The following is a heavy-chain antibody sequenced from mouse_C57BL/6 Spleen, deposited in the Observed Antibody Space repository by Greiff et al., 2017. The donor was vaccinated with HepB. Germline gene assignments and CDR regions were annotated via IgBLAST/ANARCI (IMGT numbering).Heavy chain of an antibody. V-gene: IGHV1-62-2*01. CDR1: GYTFTEYT. Sequence: QVQLQQSGAELVKPGASVKLSCKASGYTFTEYTIHWVKQRSGQGLEWIGWFYPGSGSIKYNEKFKDKATLTADKSSSTVYMELSRLTSEDSAVYFCARHVFAYYSNYDYAMDYWGQGTSVTVSS. J-gene: IGHJ4*01. D-gene: IGHD2-5*01. CDR2: FYPGSGSI. CDR3: ARHVFAYYSNYDYAMDY.